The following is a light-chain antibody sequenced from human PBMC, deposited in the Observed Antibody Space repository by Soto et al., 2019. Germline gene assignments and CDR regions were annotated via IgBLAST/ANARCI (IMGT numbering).Light chain of an antibody. V-gene: IGKV3-15*01. CDR1: QNVKTR. CDR3: QKYDEWSLT. J-gene: IGKJ4*01. CDR2: DAF. Sequence: EKVMTQSPATLSVSPGERATLSCRASQNVKTRLAWYQQKPGQAPRLLIYDAFTRATGIPARFSGSASGTEFTLTISSLQSEDFAVYYCQKYDEWSLTFGGGTKVEIK.